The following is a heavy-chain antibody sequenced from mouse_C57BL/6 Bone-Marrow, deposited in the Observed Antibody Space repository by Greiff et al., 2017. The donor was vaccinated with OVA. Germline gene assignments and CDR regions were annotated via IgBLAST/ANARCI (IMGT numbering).Heavy chain of an antibody. CDR2: IYPRSGNT. D-gene: IGHD3-2*02. V-gene: IGHV1-81*01. Sequence: VQLQQSGAELARPGASVKLSCKASGYTFTSYGISWVKQRTGQGLEWIGEIYPRSGNTYYNEKFKGKATLTADKSSSTAYMELRSLTSEDSAVYFWARSRDTAQAGFAYWGQGTLVTVSA. CDR1: GYTFTSYG. CDR3: ARSRDTAQAGFAY. J-gene: IGHJ3*01.